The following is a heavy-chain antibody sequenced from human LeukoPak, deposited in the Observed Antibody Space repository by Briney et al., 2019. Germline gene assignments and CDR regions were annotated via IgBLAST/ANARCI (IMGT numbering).Heavy chain of an antibody. J-gene: IGHJ4*02. CDR1: GGSISSYY. D-gene: IGHD5-18*01. Sequence: PSETLSLTCTVSGGSISSYYWSWIRQPPGKGLGWIGYIYYSGSTNYNPSLKSRVTISVDTSKNQFSLKLSSVTAADTAVYYCARVAQLWPPRHFDYWGQGTLVTVSS. CDR3: ARVAQLWPPRHFDY. V-gene: IGHV4-59*01. CDR2: IYYSGST.